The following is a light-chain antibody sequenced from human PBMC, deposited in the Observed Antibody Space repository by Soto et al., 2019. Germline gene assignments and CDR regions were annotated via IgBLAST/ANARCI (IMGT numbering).Light chain of an antibody. CDR1: SSDVGAYNY. CDR3: SSYTISNAWV. V-gene: IGLV2-14*01. Sequence: QSALTQPASVSGSPGQSITISCTGTSSDVGAYNYVSWCQQHPSKAPKVIIYDVNNRPSGVSNRFSGSKSGNTASLTISGLQAEDEADYYCSSYTISNAWVFGGGTKVTVL. CDR2: DVN. J-gene: IGLJ3*02.